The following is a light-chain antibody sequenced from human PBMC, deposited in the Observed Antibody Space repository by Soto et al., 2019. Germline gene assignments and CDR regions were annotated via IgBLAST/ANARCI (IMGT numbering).Light chain of an antibody. CDR3: QSYDTSLTAWV. Sequence: QSVLTQPPSASGTPGQRITISCSGSSSNIGSHTVNWHQQVPGTAPKLLIYRNVNRPSGVPDRFSGSKSGASASLAITGLQADDETDYYCQSYDTSLTAWVFGGGTKLTVL. V-gene: IGLV1-44*01. CDR1: SSNIGSHT. J-gene: IGLJ3*02. CDR2: RNV.